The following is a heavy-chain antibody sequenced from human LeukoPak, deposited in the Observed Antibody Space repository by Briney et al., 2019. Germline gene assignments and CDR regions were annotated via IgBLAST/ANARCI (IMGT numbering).Heavy chain of an antibody. V-gene: IGHV1-18*01. CDR2: ISAYNGNT. CDR1: GYTFTNYG. CDR3: ARDSRARIQLWFYDY. J-gene: IGHJ4*02. Sequence: ASVKVSCKASGYTFTNYGISWVRQAPGQGLEWMGWISAYNGNTNNAQKLQGRVTMTTDTSTSTAYMELRSLRSDDTAVYYCARDSRARIQLWFYDYWGQGTLVTVSS. D-gene: IGHD5-18*01.